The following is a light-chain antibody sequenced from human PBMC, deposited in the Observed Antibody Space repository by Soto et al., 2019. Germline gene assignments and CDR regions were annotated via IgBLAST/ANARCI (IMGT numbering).Light chain of an antibody. Sequence: EIVLTQSPGTLSLSPGERATLSCRGSQSVTSNYLAWYQQKPGQAPRILIFAASSRATGIPDKFSGSGSGIDFTLTISRLELDDFAVYYCQHYGSPSWTFGQGTKVDIK. V-gene: IGKV3-20*01. CDR1: QSVTSNY. J-gene: IGKJ1*01. CDR3: QHYGSPSWT. CDR2: AAS.